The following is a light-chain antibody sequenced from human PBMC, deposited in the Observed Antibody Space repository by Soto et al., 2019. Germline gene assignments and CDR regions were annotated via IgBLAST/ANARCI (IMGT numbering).Light chain of an antibody. Sequence: QSVLTQPPSVSGAPGQRVTISCTGSSSNIGAGYDVHWYQQLPGTAPKLLIYGDINRPSGVPDRFSGSKSGTSASLAITGLQAEDEADYYCQSYDSRSLVFGGGTKVTVL. V-gene: IGLV1-40*01. CDR1: SSNIGAGYD. CDR3: QSYDSRSLV. CDR2: GDI. J-gene: IGLJ3*02.